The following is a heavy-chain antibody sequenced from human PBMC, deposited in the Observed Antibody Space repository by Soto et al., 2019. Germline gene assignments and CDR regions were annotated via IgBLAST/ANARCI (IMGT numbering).Heavy chain of an antibody. D-gene: IGHD2-21*02. CDR2: IKTSGDTT. CDR1: GFAFSNCA. V-gene: IGHV3-23*05. CDR3: TKDVTGDIGADF. J-gene: IGHJ4*02. Sequence: AGGSLRLSXAASGFAFSNCAMSWVRQAPGKGLEWVSTIKTSGDTTFYADPVKGRFTTSRDDSKNTLYLQMNSLRAEDTATYYCTKDVTGDIGADFWGQGTPVTVSS.